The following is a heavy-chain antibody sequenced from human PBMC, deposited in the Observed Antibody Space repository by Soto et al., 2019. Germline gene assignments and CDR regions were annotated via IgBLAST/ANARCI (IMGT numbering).Heavy chain of an antibody. D-gene: IGHD1-20*01. CDR3: ARESYNWNYFDY. Sequence: QVQLVESGGGVVQPGRSLRLSCAASGFTFSSYGMHWVRQAPGKGLEWVAVIWYDGSNKYYADSVKGRFTISRDNSKNTLYLQMNSLRAEDTAVYYCARESYNWNYFDYWGQGTLVTVSS. V-gene: IGHV3-33*01. J-gene: IGHJ4*02. CDR2: IWYDGSNK. CDR1: GFTFSSYG.